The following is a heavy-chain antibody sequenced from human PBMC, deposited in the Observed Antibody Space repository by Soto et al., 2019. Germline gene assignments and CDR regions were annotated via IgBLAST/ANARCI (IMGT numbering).Heavy chain of an antibody. CDR1: GYSFTSYW. CDR2: IYPGDSDT. Sequence: GESLKISCKGSGYSFTSYWIGWVRQMPGKGLEWMGIIYPGDSDTRYSPSFQGQVTISADKSISTAYLQWSSLKASDTAMYYCARLDYYGSGSSVDYYYYMDVWGKGTTVTVSS. J-gene: IGHJ6*03. D-gene: IGHD3-10*01. V-gene: IGHV5-51*01. CDR3: ARLDYYGSGSSVDYYYYMDV.